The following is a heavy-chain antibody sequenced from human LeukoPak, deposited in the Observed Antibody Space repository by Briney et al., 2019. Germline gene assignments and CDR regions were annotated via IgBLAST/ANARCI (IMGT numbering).Heavy chain of an antibody. CDR1: GFTFSSYG. V-gene: IGHV3-30*02. Sequence: SGGSLRLSCVASGFTFSSYGMHWVRQAPGKGLEWVAFIRYDGSNKYYADSVKGRFTISRDNSKNTLYLQMNSLRAEDTAVYYCAKVPRTSVSIVGATPYYYYMDVWGKGTTVTVSS. D-gene: IGHD1-26*01. J-gene: IGHJ6*03. CDR3: AKVPRTSVSIVGATPYYYYMDV. CDR2: IRYDGSNK.